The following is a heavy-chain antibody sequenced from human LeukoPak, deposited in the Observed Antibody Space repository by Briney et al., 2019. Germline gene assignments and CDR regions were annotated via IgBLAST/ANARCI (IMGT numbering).Heavy chain of an antibody. Sequence: SETLSLTCTVSGGSISSSSSYWGWIRQPPGKGLEWIGSISYSESTYYNPSLKSRVTISVDTSKNQFSLELLSVAAADTAVYYCARHVGPDTRITMLRGVSFPRYNNWFDPWGQGTLVTVSS. D-gene: IGHD3-10*01. CDR2: ISYSEST. J-gene: IGHJ5*02. CDR3: ARHVGPDTRITMLRGVSFPRYNNWFDP. CDR1: GGSISSSSSY. V-gene: IGHV4-39*01.